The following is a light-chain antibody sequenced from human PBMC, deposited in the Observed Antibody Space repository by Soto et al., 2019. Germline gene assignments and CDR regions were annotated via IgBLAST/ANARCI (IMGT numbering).Light chain of an antibody. V-gene: IGLV2-14*01. J-gene: IGLJ1*01. Sequence: QSVLTQPASVSGSPGRSITISCTGTSSDVGGYNYVSWYQQHPGKAPKLMIYEVSNRPSGVSNRFSGSKSGNTASLTISGLQAEDEADYYCSSYTSSSLVVFGTGTKGTVL. CDR3: SSYTSSSLVV. CDR2: EVS. CDR1: SSDVGGYNY.